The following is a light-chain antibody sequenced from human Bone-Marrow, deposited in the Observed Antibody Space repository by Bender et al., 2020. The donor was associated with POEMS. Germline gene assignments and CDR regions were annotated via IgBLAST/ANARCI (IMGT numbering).Light chain of an antibody. J-gene: IGLJ2*01. Sequence: SYELTQPPSVSVAPGQTARLTCGGNNIASKSVHWYQQKPGQSPVLVIYQDTKRPSGIPERFSGSNSGNTATLTISGTQAMDEADYYCQTWDSSTVVFGGGTKLTVL. CDR2: QDT. CDR1: NIASKS. V-gene: IGLV3-21*01. CDR3: QTWDSSTVV.